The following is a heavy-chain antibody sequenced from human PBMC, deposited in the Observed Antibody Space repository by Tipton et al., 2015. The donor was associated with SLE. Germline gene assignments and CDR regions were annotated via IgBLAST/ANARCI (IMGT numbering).Heavy chain of an antibody. J-gene: IGHJ4*02. V-gene: IGHV4-39*07. D-gene: IGHD2-21*01. CDR1: GDSISSSRYY. CDR2: SYYRGTT. Sequence: TLSLTCTVSGDSISSSRYYWGWIRQPPGKGLEWIGSSYYRGTTHYNPSLESRVSFSLDTSKSQFSLRLRSVTAADTAVYYCARHPKRESGSQFLFDYWGQGTLVTVSS. CDR3: ARHPKRESGSQFLFDY.